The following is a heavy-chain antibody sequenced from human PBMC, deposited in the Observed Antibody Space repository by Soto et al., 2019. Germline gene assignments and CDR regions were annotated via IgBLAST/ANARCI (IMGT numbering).Heavy chain of an antibody. Sequence: QVQLVQSGAEVKKPGSSVKVSCKASGGTFSSYAISWVRQAPGQGLEWMGGIIPIFGTANYAQKFQGRVTIXXDXSXXTAYMELSSLRSEDTAVYYCASGYYDSSGYYPFDYWGQGTLVTVSS. D-gene: IGHD3-22*01. CDR1: GGTFSSYA. CDR3: ASGYYDSSGYYPFDY. J-gene: IGHJ4*02. V-gene: IGHV1-69*12. CDR2: IIPIFGTA.